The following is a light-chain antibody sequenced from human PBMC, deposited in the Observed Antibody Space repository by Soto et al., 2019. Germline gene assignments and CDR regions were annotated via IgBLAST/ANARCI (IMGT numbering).Light chain of an antibody. CDR2: DAS. CDR3: QQYNSYST. J-gene: IGKJ1*01. CDR1: QSISSW. Sequence: DIQMTQSPSSLSASGGDRVTITCWASQSISSWLAWYQQKPGKAPKLLIYDASSLESGVPSRFSGSGSGTEFTLTISSLQPDDFATYYCQQYNSYSTFGQGTKVDIK. V-gene: IGKV1-5*01.